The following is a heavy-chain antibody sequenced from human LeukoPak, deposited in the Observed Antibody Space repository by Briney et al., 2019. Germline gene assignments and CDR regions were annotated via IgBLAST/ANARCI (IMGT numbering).Heavy chain of an antibody. CDR2: ISSNGGST. J-gene: IGHJ3*02. CDR1: GFTFNTFN. D-gene: IGHD2-2*01. CDR3: ARGYQPGRIAFDI. Sequence: PGGSLRLSCAASGFTFNTFNTNWVRQAPGKGLEYVSAISSNGGSTYYANSVKGRFTISRDNSKNTLYLQMGSLRAKDMAVYYCARGYQPGRIAFDIWGQGTMVTVSS. V-gene: IGHV3-64*01.